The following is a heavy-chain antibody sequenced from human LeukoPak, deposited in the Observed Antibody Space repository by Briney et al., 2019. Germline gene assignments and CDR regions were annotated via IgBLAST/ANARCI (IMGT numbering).Heavy chain of an antibody. CDR3: ARDAAYYYDSSGSEGYFDL. D-gene: IGHD3-22*01. CDR2: IYYSGST. Sequence: SETLSLTCTVSGGSISSYYWSWIRQPPGKRLEWIGYIYYSGSTNYNPSLKSRVTISVDTSKNQFSLKLSSVTAADTAVYYCARDAAYYYDSSGSEGYFDLWGRGTPVTVSS. V-gene: IGHV4-59*01. CDR1: GGSISSYY. J-gene: IGHJ2*01.